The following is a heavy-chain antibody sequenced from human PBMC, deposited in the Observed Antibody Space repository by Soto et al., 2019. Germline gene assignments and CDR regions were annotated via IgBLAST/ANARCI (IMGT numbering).Heavy chain of an antibody. V-gene: IGHV4-30-2*01. CDR2: IYHSGST. CDR3: ARGDKYYYDSSGSFFDY. D-gene: IGHD3-22*01. J-gene: IGHJ4*02. CDR1: GGSISSGGYS. Sequence: TSETLSLTCAVSGGSISSGGYSWSWIRQPPGKGLEWIGYIYHSGSTYYNPSLKSRVTISVDRSKNQFSLKLSSVTAADTAVYYCARGDKYYYDSSGSFFDYWGQGTLVTVSS.